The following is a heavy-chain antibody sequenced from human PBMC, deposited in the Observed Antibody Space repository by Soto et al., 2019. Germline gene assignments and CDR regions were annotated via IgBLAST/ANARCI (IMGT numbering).Heavy chain of an antibody. Sequence: GGSLRLSCAASGFTFSSYAMSWVRQAPGKGLEWVSAISGSGGSTYYADSVKGRFTISRDNSKNTLYLQMNSLRAEDTAVYYCAKSPIYYLIAAAGTQWFDPWGQGTLVTVSS. CDR3: AKSPIYYLIAAAGTQWFDP. D-gene: IGHD6-13*01. CDR1: GFTFSSYA. V-gene: IGHV3-23*01. J-gene: IGHJ5*02. CDR2: ISGSGGST.